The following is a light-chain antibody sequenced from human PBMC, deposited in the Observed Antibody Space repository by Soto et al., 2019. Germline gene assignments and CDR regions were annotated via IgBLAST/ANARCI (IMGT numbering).Light chain of an antibody. V-gene: IGKV3-11*01. J-gene: IGKJ3*01. CDR2: DAS. CDR3: QQRSNWPLT. Sequence: IVLPQSPGTQSLSPGERATLSGRASQSVSIYLAWYQQNPGQAPRLLIYDASNRATGIPARFSGGGSGTDFTLTISSLEPEDFAVYYCQQRSNWPLTFGPGTKVDIK. CDR1: QSVSIY.